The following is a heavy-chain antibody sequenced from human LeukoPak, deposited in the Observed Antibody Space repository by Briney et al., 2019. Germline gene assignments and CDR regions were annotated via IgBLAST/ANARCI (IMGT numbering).Heavy chain of an antibody. D-gene: IGHD6-13*01. CDR3: ARTSSTWYGGVGDY. CDR2: MNPNSGNT. Sequence: GASVKVSCKASGYTFTSYDINWVRQATGQGLEWMGWMNPNSGNTGYAQKFQGRVTMTRNTSISTAYMELSSLRSDDTAVYYCARTSSTWYGGVGDYWGQGTLVTVSS. J-gene: IGHJ4*02. V-gene: IGHV1-8*01. CDR1: GYTFTSYD.